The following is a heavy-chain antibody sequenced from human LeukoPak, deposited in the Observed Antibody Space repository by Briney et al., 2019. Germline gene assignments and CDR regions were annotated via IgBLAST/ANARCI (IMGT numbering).Heavy chain of an antibody. CDR1: GFTFSSYD. V-gene: IGHV3-13*01. J-gene: IGHJ4*02. CDR2: IGTAGDT. D-gene: IGHD6-13*01. CDR3: ARGDIKLIAAAGTNAILDY. Sequence: GGSLRLSCAASGFTFSSYDMHWVRQATGKGLEWVSAIGTAGDTYYPGSVKGRFTISRENAENSLYLQMNSLRAGDTAVYYCARGDIKLIAAAGTNAILDYWGQGTLVTVSS.